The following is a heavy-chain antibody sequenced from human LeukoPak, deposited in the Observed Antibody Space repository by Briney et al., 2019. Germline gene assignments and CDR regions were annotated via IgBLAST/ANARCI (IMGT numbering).Heavy chain of an antibody. CDR3: ARHGGSYDSSGYYYVVPRDYYYYGMDV. V-gene: IGHV4-39*01. D-gene: IGHD3-22*01. J-gene: IGHJ6*02. CDR2: IYYSGST. Sequence: SETLSLTCTVSGGSISSSSYYWGWIRQPPGKGLEWIESIYYSGSTYYNPSLKSRVTISVDTSKNQFSLKLSSVTAADTAVYYCARHGGSYDSSGYYYVVPRDYYYYGMDVWGQGTTVTVSS. CDR1: GGSISSSSYY.